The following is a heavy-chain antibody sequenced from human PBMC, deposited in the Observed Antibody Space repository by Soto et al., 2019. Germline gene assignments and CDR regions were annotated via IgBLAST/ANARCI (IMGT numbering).Heavy chain of an antibody. V-gene: IGHV4-39*01. CDR2: IYYSGST. J-gene: IGHJ4*02. Sequence: SETLSLTCTVSGGSISSSSYYWGWIRQPPGKGLEWIGSIYYSGSTYYNPSLKSRVTISVDTSKNQFSLKLSSVTAADTAVYYCATMGTPATRLYHFAYWGQGTLVTVSS. D-gene: IGHD2-15*01. CDR3: ATMGTPATRLYHFAY. CDR1: GGSISSSSYY.